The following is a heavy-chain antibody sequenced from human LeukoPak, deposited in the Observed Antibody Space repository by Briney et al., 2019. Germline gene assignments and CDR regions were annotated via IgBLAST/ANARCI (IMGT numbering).Heavy chain of an antibody. J-gene: IGHJ4*02. CDR2: ISSSGSTI. Sequence: PGGSLRLSCAASGFTFSDYYMSWIRQAPGKGLEGVSYISSSGSTIYYADSVKVRFTISRDKAKNSLYLQMNSRRAEDTAVYYCARGAHYYDSSGYVYWGQGTLVTVSS. V-gene: IGHV3-11*01. CDR3: ARGAHYYDSSGYVY. D-gene: IGHD3-22*01. CDR1: GFTFSDYY.